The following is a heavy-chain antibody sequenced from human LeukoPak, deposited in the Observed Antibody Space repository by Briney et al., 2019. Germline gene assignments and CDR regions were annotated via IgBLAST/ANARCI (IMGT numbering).Heavy chain of an antibody. CDR3: AKWDNDFWSGYVIDY. CDR2: ISYDGSKK. J-gene: IGHJ4*02. D-gene: IGHD3-3*01. CDR1: GFIFSSYA. V-gene: IGHV3-30-3*02. Sequence: GGSLRLSCAASGFIFSSYAMHWVRQAPGKGLEWVAVISYDGSKKYHADSVKGRFTISRDNSKNTLYLQMNSLRAEDTAVYYCAKWDNDFWSGYVIDYWGQGTLVTVSS.